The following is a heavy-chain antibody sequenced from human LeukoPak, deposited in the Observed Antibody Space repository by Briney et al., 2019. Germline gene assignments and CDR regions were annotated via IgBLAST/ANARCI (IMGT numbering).Heavy chain of an antibody. CDR2: ISSSGSTI. J-gene: IGHJ5*02. V-gene: IGHV3-48*03. D-gene: IGHD3-22*01. Sequence: PGGSLRLSCAASGFTFSSYEMNWVRQAPGKGLEWVSYISSSGSTIYYADSVKGRFTISRDNAKNSLYLQMNSLRAEDTAVYYCARSGYYFGFDPWGQGTLVTVSS. CDR3: ARSGYYFGFDP. CDR1: GFTFSSYE.